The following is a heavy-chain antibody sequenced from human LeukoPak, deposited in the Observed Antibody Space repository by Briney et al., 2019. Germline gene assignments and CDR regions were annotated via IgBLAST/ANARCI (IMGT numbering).Heavy chain of an antibody. CDR1: GFTFSSYS. CDR2: ISSSSSVI. V-gene: IGHV3-21*01. CDR3: ARGGSGATRDDTFDI. D-gene: IGHD3-16*01. Sequence: GGSLRLSCGASGFTFSSYSINWVRQAPGRGLEWVSSISSSSSVIFYSDSVKGRFTISRDNAKNSLYLQMNSLRAEDTAVYYCARGGSGATRDDTFDIWGQGTMVTVSS. J-gene: IGHJ3*02.